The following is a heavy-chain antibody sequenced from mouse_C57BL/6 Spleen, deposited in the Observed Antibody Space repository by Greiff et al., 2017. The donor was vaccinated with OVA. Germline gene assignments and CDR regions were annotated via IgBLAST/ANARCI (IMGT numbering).Heavy chain of an antibody. CDR3: TILYYYGSSYAMDY. CDR2: ISSGGDYI. V-gene: IGHV5-9-1*02. D-gene: IGHD1-1*01. Sequence: EVKLMESGEGLVKPGGSLKLSCAASGFTFSSYAMSWVRQTPEKRLEWVAYISSGGDYIYYADTVKGRFTISRDNARNTLYLQMSSLKSEDTAMYYCTILYYYGSSYAMDYWGQGTSVTVSS. J-gene: IGHJ4*01. CDR1: GFTFSSYA.